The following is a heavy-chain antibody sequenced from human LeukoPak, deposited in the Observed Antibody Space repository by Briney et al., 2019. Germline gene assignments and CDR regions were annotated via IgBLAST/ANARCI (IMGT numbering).Heavy chain of an antibody. Sequence: SVKVSCKASGGTFSSYAISWVRQAPGQGLEWMGRIIPILGIANYAQKFRGRVTITADKSTSTAYMELSSLRSEDTAVYYYAKGLAVAGNVYDYWGQGTLVTVSS. D-gene: IGHD6-19*01. V-gene: IGHV1-69*04. J-gene: IGHJ4*02. CDR2: IIPILGIA. CDR1: GGTFSSYA. CDR3: AKGLAVAGNVYDY.